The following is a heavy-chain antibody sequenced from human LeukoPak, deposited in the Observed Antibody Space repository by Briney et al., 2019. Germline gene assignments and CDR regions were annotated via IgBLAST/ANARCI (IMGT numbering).Heavy chain of an antibody. CDR3: ATLLGGVFDP. CDR1: GYIFSTYW. J-gene: IGHJ5*02. Sequence: GESLKISCKWSGYIFSTYWIGWVRQMPGKGLEWMGIIYPGDSDTRYNPSFQGQVTIAADKSISTAYLQWSSLKASDTAMYYCATLLGGVFDPWGQGTLVTVSS. CDR2: IYPGDSDT. D-gene: IGHD3-16*01. V-gene: IGHV5-51*01.